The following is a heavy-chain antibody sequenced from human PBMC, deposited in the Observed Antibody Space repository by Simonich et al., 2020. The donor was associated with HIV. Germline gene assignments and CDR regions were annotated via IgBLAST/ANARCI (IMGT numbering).Heavy chain of an antibody. Sequence: QVQLQQWGAGLLKPSETLSLTCAVYGGSFSGYYWSWIRQPPGKGLGWIGEINHSGITNDNPSLKSRVTISVDTSKNQFSLKLSSVTAADTAVYYCARRHPTTVTTPYFDYWGQGTLVTVSS. CDR2: INHSGIT. J-gene: IGHJ4*02. CDR3: ARRHPTTVTTPYFDY. CDR1: GGSFSGYY. D-gene: IGHD4-17*01. V-gene: IGHV4-34*01.